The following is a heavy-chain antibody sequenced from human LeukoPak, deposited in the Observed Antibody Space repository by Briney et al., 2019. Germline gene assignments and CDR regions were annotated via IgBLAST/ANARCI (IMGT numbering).Heavy chain of an antibody. CDR2: ISSNSDYI. CDR1: GFTFSTYN. V-gene: IGHV3-21*01. Sequence: GGSLRLSCAASGFTFSTYNMNWVRQAPGKGLEWVSSISSNSDYIYYADSLKGRFTISRDNAKNSLYLQMNSLRAEDTAVYYCARVPYSSWFYFDFWGQGTLVTVSS. J-gene: IGHJ4*02. CDR3: ARVPYSSWFYFDF. D-gene: IGHD6-13*01.